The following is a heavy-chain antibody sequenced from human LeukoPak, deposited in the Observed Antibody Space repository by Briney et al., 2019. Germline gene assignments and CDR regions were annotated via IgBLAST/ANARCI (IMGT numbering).Heavy chain of an antibody. CDR2: INSDGGST. Sequence: GGSLRLSCAASGFTFSSYWMHWVRQAPGKGLEWVSRINSDGGSTTYADSVKGRFTISRDNAKNTSYLQRISLRADDSAVYYCGRGGLTGPMAAFDYWGQGALVTVST. CDR1: GFTFSSYW. CDR3: GRGGLTGPMAAFDY. D-gene: IGHD3-9*01. J-gene: IGHJ4*02. V-gene: IGHV3-74*01.